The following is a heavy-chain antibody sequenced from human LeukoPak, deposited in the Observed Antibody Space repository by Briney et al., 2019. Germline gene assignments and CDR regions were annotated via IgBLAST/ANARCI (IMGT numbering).Heavy chain of an antibody. Sequence: PSETLSLTCTVSGGSISSSSYYWGWIRQPPGKGLEWIGSIYYSGSTYYNPSLKSRVTISVDTSKNQFSLKLSSVTAADTAVYYCARPYSGQYYYYYMDVWGKGTTVTVSS. CDR1: GGSISSSSYY. CDR2: IYYSGST. D-gene: IGHD6-13*01. V-gene: IGHV4-39*01. J-gene: IGHJ6*03. CDR3: ARPYSGQYYYYYMDV.